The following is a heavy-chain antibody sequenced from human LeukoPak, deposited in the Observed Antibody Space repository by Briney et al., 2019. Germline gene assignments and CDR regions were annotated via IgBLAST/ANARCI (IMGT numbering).Heavy chain of an antibody. J-gene: IGHJ4*02. Sequence: GASVKVSCKASGGTFSSYAISWVRQAPGQGLEWMGRIIPILGIANYAQKFQGRVTITADKSTSTAYMELSSLRSEDTAVYYCAKMIYSGWTFDYWGQGTLVTVSS. V-gene: IGHV1-69*04. CDR2: IIPILGIA. CDR1: GGTFSSYA. CDR3: AKMIYSGWTFDY. D-gene: IGHD6-19*01.